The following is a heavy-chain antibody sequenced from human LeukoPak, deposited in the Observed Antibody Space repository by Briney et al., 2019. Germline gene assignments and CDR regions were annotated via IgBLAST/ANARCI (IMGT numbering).Heavy chain of an antibody. CDR2: ISGSGGST. D-gene: IGHD1-26*01. CDR1: GFTFSSYA. V-gene: IGHV3-23*01. J-gene: IGHJ3*02. Sequence: GGSLRLSCAASGFTFSSYAMSWVRQAPGKGLEWVSAISGSGGSTYYADSVKGRFTISRDNSKNTLYLQMNSLRAEDTAVYYCAKGGPEYSGSYYVDAFDIWGQGTMVTVSS. CDR3: AKGGPEYSGSYYVDAFDI.